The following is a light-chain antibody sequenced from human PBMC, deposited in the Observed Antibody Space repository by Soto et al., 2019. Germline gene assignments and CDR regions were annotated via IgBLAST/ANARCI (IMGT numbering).Light chain of an antibody. Sequence: EFVLTQSPGTLSLSPGERATLSCRASQSVSSYLAWYQQKPGQAPRLLIYDASSRATGIPARFSGSGSGTDFTLTISSLEPEDFAVYYCQQRSNWAPLTFGGGTKVDIK. V-gene: IGKV3-11*01. CDR1: QSVSSY. J-gene: IGKJ4*01. CDR2: DAS. CDR3: QQRSNWAPLT.